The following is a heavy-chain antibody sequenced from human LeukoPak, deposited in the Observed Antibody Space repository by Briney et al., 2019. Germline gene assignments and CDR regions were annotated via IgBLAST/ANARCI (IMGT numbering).Heavy chain of an antibody. Sequence: PGGSLRLSCAASGFTFSSYSMNWVSQAPGKGLEWVSSISSSSSYIYYADSVKGRFTISRDNAKNSLYLQMNSLRAEDTAVYYCARDSHPYCSSTSCYFYGSAFGIWGQGTMVTVSS. CDR1: GFTFSSYS. D-gene: IGHD2-2*01. V-gene: IGHV3-21*01. CDR2: ISSSSSYI. J-gene: IGHJ3*02. CDR3: ARDSHPYCSSTSCYFYGSAFGI.